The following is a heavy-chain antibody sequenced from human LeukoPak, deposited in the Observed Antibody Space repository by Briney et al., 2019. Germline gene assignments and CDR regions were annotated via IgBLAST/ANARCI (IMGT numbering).Heavy chain of an antibody. J-gene: IGHJ4*02. V-gene: IGHV3-7*01. CDR2: IKQDGSEK. CDR1: GFTFSSYW. CDR3: AKEGTYYYGSGSFFDY. Sequence: GGSLRLSCAASGFTFSSYWMSWVRQAPGKGLEWVANIKQDGSEKYYVDSVKGRFTISRDNAKNSLYLQMNSLRAEDTAVYYCAKEGTYYYGSGSFFDYWGQGTLVTVSS. D-gene: IGHD3-10*01.